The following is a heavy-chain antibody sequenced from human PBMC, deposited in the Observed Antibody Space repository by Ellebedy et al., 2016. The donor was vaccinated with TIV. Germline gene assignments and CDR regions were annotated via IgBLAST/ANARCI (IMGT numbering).Heavy chain of an antibody. J-gene: IGHJ4*02. D-gene: IGHD3-9*01. CDR3: AGYDILTGPLYY. CDR1: GGSISPYY. Sequence: MPSETLSLTCTVSGGSISPYYWSWIRQPPGKGLEWIGYIYYSGSTNYNPSLKSRVTISVDTSKNQFSLKLSSVTAADTAVYYCAGYDILTGPLYYWGQGTLVTVSS. V-gene: IGHV4-59*01. CDR2: IYYSGST.